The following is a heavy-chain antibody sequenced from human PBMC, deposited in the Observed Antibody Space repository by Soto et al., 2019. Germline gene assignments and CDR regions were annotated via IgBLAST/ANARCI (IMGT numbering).Heavy chain of an antibody. CDR3: ARTPGGYSYGWEYYYYGMDV. CDR1: GGSISSGGYY. V-gene: IGHV4-31*02. J-gene: IGHJ6*02. D-gene: IGHD5-18*01. CDR2: IYYSGST. Sequence: SETLSLTCTVSGGSISSGGYYWSWIRQHPGKGLEWIGYIYYSGSTYYNPSLKSRVTISVDTSKNQFSLKLSSVTAADTAVYYCARTPGGYSYGWEYYYYGMDVWGQGTTVTVSS.